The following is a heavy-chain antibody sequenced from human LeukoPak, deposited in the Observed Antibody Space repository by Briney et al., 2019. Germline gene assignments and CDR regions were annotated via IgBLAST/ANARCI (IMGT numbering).Heavy chain of an antibody. D-gene: IGHD6-13*01. Sequence: GGSLSLSCAASGFIFRNAWMTWVRQAPGKGLEWVGHIRSKTYGGTRTTDYATPVKGRFTISRDDSEDTVYLQMSSLKTEDTAVYYCSTTLKAAAAMDVWGKGTTVTVSS. V-gene: IGHV3-15*01. CDR1: GFIFRNAW. CDR2: IRSKTYGGTRTT. CDR3: STTLKAAAAMDV. J-gene: IGHJ6*04.